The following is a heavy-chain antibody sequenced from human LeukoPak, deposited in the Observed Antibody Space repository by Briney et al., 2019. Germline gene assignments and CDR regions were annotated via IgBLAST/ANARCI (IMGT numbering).Heavy chain of an antibody. CDR3: AKGEVSDS. J-gene: IGHJ4*02. Sequence: GALILSCAAAGFTFSSYAMSWVRQTPGKGLEWVSAISGSDGSTYYADSVEGRFTISRDNSNNTLYLQMSSLRAEDTAVYYCAKGEVSDSWGQGTLVTVSS. CDR1: GFTFSSYA. D-gene: IGHD3-10*01. V-gene: IGHV3-23*01. CDR2: ISGSDGST.